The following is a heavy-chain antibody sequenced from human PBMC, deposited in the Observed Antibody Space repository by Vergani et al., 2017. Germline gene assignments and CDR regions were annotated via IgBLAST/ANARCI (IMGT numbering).Heavy chain of an antibody. CDR2: IYTSGST. CDR1: GGSISSYY. J-gene: IGHJ6*03. CDR3: AMVSEAASYYYYMDV. Sequence: QVQLQESGPGLVKPSETLSLTCTVSGGSISSYYWSWIRQPAGKGLEWIGRIYTSGSTNYNPSLKSRVTMSVDTSKNQFSLKLSSVTAADTAVYYCAMVSEAASYYYYMDVWGKGTTVTVSS. V-gene: IGHV4-4*07. D-gene: IGHD4-23*01.